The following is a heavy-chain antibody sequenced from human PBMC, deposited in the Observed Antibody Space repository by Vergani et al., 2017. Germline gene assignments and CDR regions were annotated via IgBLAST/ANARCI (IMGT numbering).Heavy chain of an antibody. J-gene: IGHJ3*02. CDR3: ARTIFGVVISRRRGGAFDI. Sequence: QVQLVQSGAEVKKPGASVKVSCKASGYTFTSYYMHWVRQAPGQGLEWMGIINPSGGSTSYAQKFQGRVTMTRDTTTSTVYMELSSLRSEATAVYYCARTIFGVVISRRRGGAFDIWGQGTMVTVSS. CDR1: GYTFTSYY. V-gene: IGHV1-46*01. CDR2: INPSGGST. D-gene: IGHD3-3*01.